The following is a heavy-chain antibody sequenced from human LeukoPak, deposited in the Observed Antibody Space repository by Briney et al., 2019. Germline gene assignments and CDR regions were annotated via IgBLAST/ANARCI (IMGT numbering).Heavy chain of an antibody. D-gene: IGHD5-12*01. CDR1: GFTSTNYA. V-gene: IGHV3-23*01. CDR3: AKGAYDYIEIGYFDS. Sequence: PGGSLRLSCAASGFTSTNYAMNWVRQAPGKGLEWVSVLIGSSGSTDYADSVKGRFTISRDNSKNTVFLQMNSLRVEDTAIYYCAKGAYDYIEIGYFDSWGQGTLVTVSS. J-gene: IGHJ4*02. CDR2: LIGSSGST.